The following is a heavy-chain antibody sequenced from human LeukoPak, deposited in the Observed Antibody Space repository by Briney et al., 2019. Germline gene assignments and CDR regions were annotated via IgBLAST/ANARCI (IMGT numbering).Heavy chain of an antibody. D-gene: IGHD4-23*01. J-gene: IGHJ4*02. CDR3: ARDMGAPDYGSYSVDY. CDR2: IHYSGSA. Sequence: SETLSLTCTVSGGSVSSGSYYWSWIRQPPGRGLEWIAYIHYSGSAAYNPSLKSRVTISRDMFTNQFSLRMTSLTAADTAVYFCARDMGAPDYGSYSVDYWGQGTLVTVSS. CDR1: GGSVSSGSYY. V-gene: IGHV4-61*01.